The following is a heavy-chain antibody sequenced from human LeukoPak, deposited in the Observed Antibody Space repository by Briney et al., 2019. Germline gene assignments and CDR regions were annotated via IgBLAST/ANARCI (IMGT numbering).Heavy chain of an antibody. J-gene: IGHJ4*02. D-gene: IGHD3-3*01. Sequence: GASVKVSCRASGYTFTDYHIHWVRQAPGQGLEWMGWINPNSGGTNYVQKLQGRVTMTRDTSITTAYMGLSSLRSDDTAVYYCARDIRPRVESFDYWGQGTLVTVSS. V-gene: IGHV1-2*02. CDR2: INPNSGGT. CDR1: GYTFTDYH. CDR3: ARDIRPRVESFDY.